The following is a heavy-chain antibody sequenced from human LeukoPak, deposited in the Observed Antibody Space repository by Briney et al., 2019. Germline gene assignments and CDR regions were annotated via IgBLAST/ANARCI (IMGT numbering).Heavy chain of an antibody. CDR3: ARDGHGDGIMSGYSYFGMDV. Sequence: PGGSLRLSCAASGFTFSSYWMSWVRQAPGKGLEWVSSITISSNFIDYADSVRGRFTISRDNAKNSLYLEMNSLRTEDTAVYFCARDGHGDGIMSGYSYFGMDVWGQGTTVTVSS. CDR1: GFTFSSYW. D-gene: IGHD3-9*01. V-gene: IGHV3-21*01. CDR2: ITISSNFI. J-gene: IGHJ6*02.